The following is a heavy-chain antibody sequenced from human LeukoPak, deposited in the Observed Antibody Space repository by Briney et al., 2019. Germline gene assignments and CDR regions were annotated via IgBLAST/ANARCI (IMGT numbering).Heavy chain of an antibody. V-gene: IGHV4-39*07. CDR2: IYYSGST. J-gene: IGHJ4*02. CDR1: GGSISSSSYY. Sequence: SETLSLTCTVPGGSISSSSYYWGWIRQPPGKGLEWIGSIYYSGSTYYNPSLKSRVTISVDTSKNQFSLKLSSVTAADTAVYYCARGGDFWSGYLDYWGQGTLVTVSS. CDR3: ARGGDFWSGYLDY. D-gene: IGHD3-3*01.